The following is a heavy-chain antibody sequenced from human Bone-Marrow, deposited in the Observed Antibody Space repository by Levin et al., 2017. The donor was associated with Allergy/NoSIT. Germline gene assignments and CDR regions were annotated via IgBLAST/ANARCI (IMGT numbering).Heavy chain of an antibody. J-gene: IGHJ5*02. D-gene: IGHD3-9*01. CDR3: AKAALPSDILNWFDR. CDR2: IRDDGGDT. V-gene: IGHV3-23*01. CDR1: GYSFSTYA. Sequence: HGESLKISCAASGYSFSTYAMAWVRQVPGKGLEWVSSIRDDGGDTYYADSVKGRFTISRDNSKNTLYLQMAALRVEDTAIYFCAKAALPSDILNWFDRWGQGTLVTVSS.